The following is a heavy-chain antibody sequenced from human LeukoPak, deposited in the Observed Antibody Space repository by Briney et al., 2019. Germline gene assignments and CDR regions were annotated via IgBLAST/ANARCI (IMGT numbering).Heavy chain of an antibody. Sequence: GGSLRLSCVGSGFTFRSHAMSWVRQAPEKGLEFVSGIYENGGTTYYADSVKGRFSISRDNAKNTLYLQMDSLRGGDTAVYYCAKDFRIGYSAHFDYWGQGALVTVSS. V-gene: IGHV3-23*01. D-gene: IGHD2-21*01. J-gene: IGHJ4*02. CDR1: GFTFRSHA. CDR3: AKDFRIGYSAHFDY. CDR2: IYENGGTT.